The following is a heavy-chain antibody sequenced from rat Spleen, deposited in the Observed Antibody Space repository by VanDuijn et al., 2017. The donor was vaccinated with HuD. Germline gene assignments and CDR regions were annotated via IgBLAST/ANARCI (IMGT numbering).Heavy chain of an antibody. CDR1: GFTFSDYY. CDR3: ARHDLHCFDY. CDR2: ISYDGSST. J-gene: IGHJ2*01. V-gene: IGHV5-29*01. Sequence: EVQLVESDGGLVQPGRSLKLSCAASGFTFSDYYMAWVRQAPTKGLEWVATISYDGSSTYYRDSVKGRFTISRDNAKSTLYLQMDSLRSEDTATYYCARHDLHCFDYWGQGVMVTVSS.